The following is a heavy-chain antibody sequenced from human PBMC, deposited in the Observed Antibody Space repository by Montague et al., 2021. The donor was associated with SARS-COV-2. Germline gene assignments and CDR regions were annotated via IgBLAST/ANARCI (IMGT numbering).Heavy chain of an antibody. V-gene: IGHV3-30-3*01. J-gene: IGHJ4*02. CDR1: GFTFSSYA. CDR2: ISYDGSNK. D-gene: IGHD3-9*01. Sequence: SRSLSCAASGFTFSSYAMPWVRQAPGKGLEWVAVISYDGSNKYYADSVKGRFTISRDNSKNTLYLQMNSLRAEDTAVYYCARGEYDILTGYSSLANSYFDYWGQGTLVTVSS. CDR3: ARGEYDILTGYSSLANSYFDY.